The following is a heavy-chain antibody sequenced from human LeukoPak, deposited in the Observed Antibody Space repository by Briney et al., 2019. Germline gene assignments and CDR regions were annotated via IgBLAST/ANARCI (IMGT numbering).Heavy chain of an antibody. V-gene: IGHV4-4*07. CDR3: ARQGYTVSYYFLDY. J-gene: IGHJ4*02. Sequence: SETLSLTCHVSGGSVRSYWWGWVRQPAGKGLEWLGRIYSTGSTRFNPSLKSRLTLSIDTSTNQFSLKLTSVTAADTAVYFCARQGYTVSYYFLDYWSQGTLVTVSS. CDR1: GGSVRSYW. D-gene: IGHD1-26*01. CDR2: IYSTGST.